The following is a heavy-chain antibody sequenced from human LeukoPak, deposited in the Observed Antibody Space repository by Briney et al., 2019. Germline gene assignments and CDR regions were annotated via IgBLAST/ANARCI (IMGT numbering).Heavy chain of an antibody. CDR1: GGSISSYD. Sequence: PSETLSLTCTVSGGSISSYDWSWLRQPPGKGLEWIGYICYSGSTNYNPSLKSRVTISVDTSKNQFSLRLSSVTAADTAVYYCARVTGYTIEDYFDYWGQGTLVTVSS. J-gene: IGHJ4*02. CDR2: ICYSGST. V-gene: IGHV4-59*01. CDR3: ARVTGYTIEDYFDY. D-gene: IGHD3-9*01.